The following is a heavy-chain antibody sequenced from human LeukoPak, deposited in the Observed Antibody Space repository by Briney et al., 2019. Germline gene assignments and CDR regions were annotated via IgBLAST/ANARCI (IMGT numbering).Heavy chain of an antibody. J-gene: IGHJ4*02. CDR3: ARDLMGIAYRGAFYY. D-gene: IGHD6-13*01. CDR1: GFTFDDYA. CDR2: ISWNSGSI. V-gene: IGHV3-9*01. Sequence: PGGSLRLSCAASGFTFDDYAMHWVRQAPGKGLEWVSGISWNSGSIGCADSVKGRFTISRDNAKNSLYLQMNSLRAEDTAVYYCARDLMGIAYRGAFYYWGQGTLVTVSS.